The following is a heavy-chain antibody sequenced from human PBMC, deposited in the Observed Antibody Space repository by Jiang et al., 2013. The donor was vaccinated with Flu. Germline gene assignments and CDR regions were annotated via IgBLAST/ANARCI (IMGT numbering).Heavy chain of an antibody. CDR2: IYYSGST. V-gene: IGHV4-39*01. CDR1: GGSISSSSYY. CDR3: ARRQRITIFGVAFDY. J-gene: IGHJ4*02. Sequence: VLLKPSETLSLTCTVSGGSISSSSYYWGWIRQPPGKGLEWIGSIYYSGSTYYNPSLKSRVTISVDTSKNQFSLKLSSVTAADTAVYYCARRQRITIFGVAFDYWGQGTLVTVSS. D-gene: IGHD3-3*01.